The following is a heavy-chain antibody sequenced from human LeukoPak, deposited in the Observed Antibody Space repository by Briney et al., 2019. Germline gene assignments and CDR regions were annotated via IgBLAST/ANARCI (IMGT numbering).Heavy chain of an antibody. D-gene: IGHD1-1*01. Sequence: PGGSLRLSCAASGFTFSSYSMNWVRQAPGKGLEWVSAISGSGGSTYYADSVKGRFTISRDNSKNTLYLQMNSLRAEDTAVYYCAKGPNGYNWNDGDDYWGQGTLVTVSS. CDR2: ISGSGGST. V-gene: IGHV3-23*01. CDR3: AKGPNGYNWNDGDDY. J-gene: IGHJ4*02. CDR1: GFTFSSYS.